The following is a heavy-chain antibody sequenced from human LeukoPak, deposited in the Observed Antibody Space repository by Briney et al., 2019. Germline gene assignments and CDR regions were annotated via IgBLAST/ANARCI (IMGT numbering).Heavy chain of an antibody. D-gene: IGHD3-9*01. CDR2: IYPGDSAT. CDR1: GYSFTNYW. Sequence: GESLKISCKGSGYSFTNYWIGWVRQMPGKGLEWMGIIYPGDSATRYSPSFQGQVTISADKSIDTAYLQWSSLKASDTAMYYCARGLQDYDILTGPWFDPWGQGTLVTVSS. J-gene: IGHJ5*02. V-gene: IGHV5-51*01. CDR3: ARGLQDYDILTGPWFDP.